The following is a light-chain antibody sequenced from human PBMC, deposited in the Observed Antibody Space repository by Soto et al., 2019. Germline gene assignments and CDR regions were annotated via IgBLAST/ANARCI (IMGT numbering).Light chain of an antibody. CDR3: SSYTSSSTL. Sequence: QSALTQPASVSGSPGQSITISCTGTSSDVGGYNYVSWYQQHPGKAPKLMIYDVSNRPSGVSNRFSGSKSGNTASLTISGRQAEDEAEYYCSSYTSSSTLFGGGTKVTV. J-gene: IGLJ2*01. CDR1: SSDVGGYNY. V-gene: IGLV2-14*01. CDR2: DVS.